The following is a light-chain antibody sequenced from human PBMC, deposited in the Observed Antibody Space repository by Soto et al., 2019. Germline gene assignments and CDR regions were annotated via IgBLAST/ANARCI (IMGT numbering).Light chain of an antibody. J-gene: IGKJ3*01. V-gene: IGKV1-12*01. CDR2: ATS. Sequence: DIQMTQSPSFVSASVGDRVTITCRASQGISNWLAWYQQKPGKAPKLLIYATSNLQGGVPSRFSGSGSGTDFTPTIGSLQPEDSAPYYCQQSSSFPLTFGPGTKVDIK. CDR3: QQSSSFPLT. CDR1: QGISNW.